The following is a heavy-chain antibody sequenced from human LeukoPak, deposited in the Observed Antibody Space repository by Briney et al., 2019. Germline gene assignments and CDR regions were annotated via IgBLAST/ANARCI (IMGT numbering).Heavy chain of an antibody. Sequence: SVKVSCKASGGTXSSYAISRVRQAPGQGLEWMGGIIAIFGTANYAQKFQGRVTITADESTSTAYMELSSLRSEDTAVYYCARDSDSYYGSGSYYPADYYYGMDVWGQGTTVTVSS. V-gene: IGHV1-69*13. D-gene: IGHD3-10*01. CDR1: GGTXSSYA. J-gene: IGHJ6*02. CDR3: ARDSDSYYGSGSYYPADYYYGMDV. CDR2: IIAIFGTA.